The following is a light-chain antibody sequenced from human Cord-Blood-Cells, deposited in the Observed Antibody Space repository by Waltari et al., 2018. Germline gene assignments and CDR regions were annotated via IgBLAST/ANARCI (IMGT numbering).Light chain of an antibody. J-gene: IGKJ2*01. V-gene: IGKV3-11*01. CDR1: QSVSSY. CDR3: QQRSNWPPYT. CDR2: DAS. Sequence: EIVFTQSPATLSLSPGDRATLSCRASQSVSSYLAWYQQKPGQAPRLLIHDASNRATGIPARFSGSGSGTDFTLTISSLEPEDFAVYYCQQRSNWPPYTFGQGTKLEIK.